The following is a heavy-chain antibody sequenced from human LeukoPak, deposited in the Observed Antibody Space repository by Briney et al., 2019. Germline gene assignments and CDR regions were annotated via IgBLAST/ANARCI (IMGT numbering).Heavy chain of an antibody. Sequence: GGSLRLSCAASGFTFSSYWMHWVRQAPGKGLEWVSSVSSGNSFISYADSVRGRFTISRDNAKNSLYVQMNSLRAEDTAVYYCAREVKGALHALDIWGQGTMVTVSS. CDR1: GFTFSSYW. CDR3: AREVKGALHALDI. V-gene: IGHV3-21*01. CDR2: VSSGNSFI. J-gene: IGHJ3*02. D-gene: IGHD1-26*01.